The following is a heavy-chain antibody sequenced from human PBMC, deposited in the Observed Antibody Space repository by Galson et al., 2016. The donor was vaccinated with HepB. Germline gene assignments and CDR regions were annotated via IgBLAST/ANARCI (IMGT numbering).Heavy chain of an antibody. J-gene: IGHJ4*02. V-gene: IGHV3-23*01. CDR3: AKGSDYYDSRSLNY. D-gene: IGHD3-22*01. CDR1: GFNFANHG. CDR2: ISGSGATT. Sequence: SLRLSCAASGFNFANHGMNWVRQAPGKGLEWVSSISGSGATTYYAGSVKGRFTISRDNSKNTLFLQINSLRADDTAVYFCAKGSDYYDSRSLNYWGQGTPVTVSS.